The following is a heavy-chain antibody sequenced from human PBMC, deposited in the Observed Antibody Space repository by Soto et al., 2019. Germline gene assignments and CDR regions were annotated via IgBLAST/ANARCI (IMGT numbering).Heavy chain of an antibody. V-gene: IGHV5-51*01. CDR3: ARQKSVAVAGTWYYYYGMDV. Sequence: GESLKISCKGSGYSFTSYWIGWVRQMPGKGLEWMGIIYPGDSDTRYSPSFQGQVTISADKSISTAYPQWSSLKASDTAMYYCARQKSVAVAGTWYYYYGMDVWGQGTTVTVSS. D-gene: IGHD6-19*01. CDR1: GYSFTSYW. J-gene: IGHJ6*02. CDR2: IYPGDSDT.